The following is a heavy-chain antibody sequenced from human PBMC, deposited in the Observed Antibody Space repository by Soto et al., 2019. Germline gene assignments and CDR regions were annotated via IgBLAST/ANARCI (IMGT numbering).Heavy chain of an antibody. J-gene: IGHJ4*02. V-gene: IGHV3-66*01. CDR2: IYTDDSI. CDR3: AREGLRGGNTYGYLMPLAH. Sequence: GGSLRLSCAASGFTMSFNYMSWVRQAPGKGLEWVSVIYTDDSIYYADSVEGRFTISRDNSKNTLYLQMRSLRAEDTAVYYCAREGLRGGNTYGYLMPLAHWGQGTLVTVSS. CDR1: GFTMSFNY. D-gene: IGHD5-18*01.